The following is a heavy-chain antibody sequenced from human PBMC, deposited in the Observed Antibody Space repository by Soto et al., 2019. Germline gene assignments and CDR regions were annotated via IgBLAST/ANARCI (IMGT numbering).Heavy chain of an antibody. J-gene: IGHJ6*02. CDR3: AREDFGGDCSSTSCPYNYYYYGMDV. Sequence: EVQLVESGGGLVKPGGSLRLSCAASGFTFSSYSMNWVRQAPGKGLEWVSSISSSSSYIYYADSVKGRFTISRDNAKNSLYLQMNSLRAEDTAVFYCAREDFGGDCSSTSCPYNYYYYGMDVWGQGTTVTVSS. V-gene: IGHV3-21*01. D-gene: IGHD2-2*01. CDR1: GFTFSSYS. CDR2: ISSSSSYI.